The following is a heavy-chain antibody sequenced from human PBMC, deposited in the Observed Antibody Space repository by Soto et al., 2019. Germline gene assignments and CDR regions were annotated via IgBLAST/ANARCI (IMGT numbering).Heavy chain of an antibody. V-gene: IGHV4-34*01. CDR2: INHSGST. CDR3: ARSGAAAGTGGYY. D-gene: IGHD6-13*01. Sequence: PSETLSLTCAVYGGSFSGYYWSWIRQPPGKGLEWIGEINHSGSTNYNPSLKSRVTISVDTSKNQFSLKLSSVTAADTAVYYCARSGAAAGTGGYYWGQGTLVTVSS. J-gene: IGHJ4*02. CDR1: GGSFSGYY.